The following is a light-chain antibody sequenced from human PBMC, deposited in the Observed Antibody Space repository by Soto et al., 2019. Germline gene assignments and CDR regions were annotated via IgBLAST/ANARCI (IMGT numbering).Light chain of an antibody. CDR2: GAS. J-gene: IGKJ3*01. CDR3: QQYGSSYSFT. CDR1: QCVSNNY. V-gene: IGKV3-20*01. Sequence: EIVLTQSPDTLSLSPGERATLSCRANQCVSNNYLAWYQQKPGQAPRLLIYGASSRATGIPDRFSGGGSGTDFSLTISRLEPEDFAVYYCQQYGSSYSFTFGPGTKVDIK.